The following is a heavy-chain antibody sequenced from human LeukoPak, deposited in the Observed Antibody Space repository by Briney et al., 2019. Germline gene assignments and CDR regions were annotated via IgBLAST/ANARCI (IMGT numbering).Heavy chain of an antibody. CDR2: IYYSGNT. CDR1: GGSISSGGYY. CDR3: ARGLSGPFDY. Sequence: SETLSLTCTVSGGSISSGGYYWSWIRQHPGKGLEWIGYIYYSGNTYYNPSLKSRVTISLDTSKNQFSLKLSSVTAADTAVYYCARGLSGPFDYWGQEALVTVSS. D-gene: IGHD3-10*01. J-gene: IGHJ4*02. V-gene: IGHV4-31*03.